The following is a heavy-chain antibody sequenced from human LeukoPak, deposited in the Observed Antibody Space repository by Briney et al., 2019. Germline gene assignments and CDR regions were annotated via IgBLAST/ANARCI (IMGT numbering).Heavy chain of an antibody. D-gene: IGHD3-16*01. Sequence: PSGTLSLTCAVYGGSFSGYYWSWIRQPPGKGLEWIGEINHSGSTNYNPSLKSRVTISVDTSKNQFSLKLSSVTAADAAVYYCARCASTRGIQYYYYYYYMDVWGKGTTVTVSS. CDR1: GGSFSGYY. CDR3: ARCASTRGIQYYYYYYYMDV. V-gene: IGHV4-34*01. J-gene: IGHJ6*03. CDR2: INHSGST.